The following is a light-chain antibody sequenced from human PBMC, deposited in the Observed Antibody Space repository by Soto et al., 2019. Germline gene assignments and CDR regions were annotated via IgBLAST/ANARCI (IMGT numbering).Light chain of an antibody. CDR1: QSVSSY. V-gene: IGKV3-11*01. Sequence: DILMTQSPSTLSASVGDRVTITCRASQSVSSYLAWYQEKPGQAPRLLIYHAFNRATGIPARFSGSGSGTDFTLTINSLEPEDFAVYYCQQRSNWPWTLGQGTKVEIK. CDR2: HAF. CDR3: QQRSNWPWT. J-gene: IGKJ1*01.